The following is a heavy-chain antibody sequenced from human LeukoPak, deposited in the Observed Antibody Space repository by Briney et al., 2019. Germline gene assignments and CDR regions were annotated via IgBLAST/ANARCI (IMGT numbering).Heavy chain of an antibody. CDR1: GGSVSSNGYF. V-gene: IGHV4-61*08. J-gene: IGHJ6*02. CDR2: IYNRGST. D-gene: IGHD5-24*01. CDR3: ARARDEPYGMDV. Sequence: PSETLSLTCTVSGGSVSSNGYFWNWIRQPPGKGLEWIGYIYNRGSTNYNPSLKSRVTISVDTSNNQFSLRLSSVTAADTAVYYCARARDEPYGMDVWGQGTTVTVSS.